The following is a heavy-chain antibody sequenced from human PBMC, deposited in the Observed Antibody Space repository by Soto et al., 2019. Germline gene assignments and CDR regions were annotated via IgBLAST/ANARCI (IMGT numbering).Heavy chain of an antibody. D-gene: IGHD2-2*01. J-gene: IGHJ4*02. CDR1: GFTFSSYG. CDR2: ISYDGSNK. CDR3: AKDRAHVVVPAAIDY. V-gene: IGHV3-30*18. Sequence: QVQLVEFGGGVVQPGRSLRLSCAASGFTFSSYGMHWVRQAPGKGLEWVAVISYDGSNKYYADSVKGRFTISRDNSKNTLYLQMNSLRAEDTAVYYCAKDRAHVVVPAAIDYWGQGTLVTVSS.